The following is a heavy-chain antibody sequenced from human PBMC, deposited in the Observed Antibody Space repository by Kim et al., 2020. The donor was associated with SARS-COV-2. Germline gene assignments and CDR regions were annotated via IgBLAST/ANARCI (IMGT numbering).Heavy chain of an antibody. CDR1: RSIFSSDYS. D-gene: IGHD2-2*01. Sequence: GGSLRLSCTGSRSIFSSDYSLHWVRQTPGRGLEWISYLTDRSTNINYADSVKGRFIVSRDNAKNSLFLQMNGLRDEDTGLYYCATDRDYAFDNWGQGTLVTVSS. V-gene: IGHV3-48*02. J-gene: IGHJ4*02. CDR3: ATDRDYAFDN. CDR2: LTDRSTNI.